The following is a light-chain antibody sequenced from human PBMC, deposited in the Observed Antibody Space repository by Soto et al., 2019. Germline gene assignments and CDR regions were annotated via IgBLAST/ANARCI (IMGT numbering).Light chain of an antibody. CDR2: AAS. J-gene: IGKJ4*01. Sequence: IPETQTPSSMVAFVGNRVTITCTANPGIWNYLTRVQQKPGKVPKRPIYAASSLQSGVPSRFSGSGSGTEFTLTITSLQPEDFATYFCLQHSSYPLTFGGGTKVEIK. CDR1: PGIWNY. V-gene: IGKV1-17*03. CDR3: LQHSSYPLT.